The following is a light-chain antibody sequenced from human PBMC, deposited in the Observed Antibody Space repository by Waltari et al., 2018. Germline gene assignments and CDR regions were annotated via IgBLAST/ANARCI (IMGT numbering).Light chain of an antibody. CDR1: TSNVGTTY. Sequence: SVLTHPPSVSGNPGQRVTISCSGSTSNVGTTYVFWYQLLPGAPPRLLLYKNHQRPSGVPARFSGSKSGTSASLAISGLRSEDEGDYYCAVWEGSLKVFGAGTKVTVL. CDR3: AVWEGSLKV. J-gene: IGLJ1*01. V-gene: IGLV1-47*01. CDR2: KNH.